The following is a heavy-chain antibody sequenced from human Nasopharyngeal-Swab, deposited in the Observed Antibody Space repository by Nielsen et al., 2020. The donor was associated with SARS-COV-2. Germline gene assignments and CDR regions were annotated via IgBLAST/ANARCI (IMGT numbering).Heavy chain of an antibody. Sequence: SETLSLTCTVSGGSISSGGYYWSWIRQHPGKGLEWIGYIYYSGSTYYNPSLKSRVTISVDTSKNQFSLKLSSVTAADTAVYYCAGARVDTAMVPAFDIWGQGTMVTVSS. CDR1: GGSISSGGYY. J-gene: IGHJ3*02. CDR3: AGARVDTAMVPAFDI. D-gene: IGHD5-18*01. V-gene: IGHV4-31*03. CDR2: IYYSGST.